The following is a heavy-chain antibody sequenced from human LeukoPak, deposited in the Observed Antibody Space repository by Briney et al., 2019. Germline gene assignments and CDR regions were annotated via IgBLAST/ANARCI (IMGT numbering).Heavy chain of an antibody. V-gene: IGHV4-4*02. CDR1: GGSISSSNW. J-gene: IGHJ4*02. Sequence: SETLSLTCDVSGGSISSSNWWSWVRQPPGKGLEWIGEIYHSGSTNYNPSLKSRVTISVDKSKNQFSLKLSSVTAADTAVYYCARDDDYGDYSMRYWGQGTLVTVSS. CDR3: ARDDDYGDYSMRY. CDR2: IYHSGST. D-gene: IGHD4-17*01.